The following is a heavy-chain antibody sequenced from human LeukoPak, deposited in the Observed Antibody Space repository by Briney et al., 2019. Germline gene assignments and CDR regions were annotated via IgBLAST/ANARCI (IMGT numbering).Heavy chain of an antibody. CDR2: INPNSGGT. D-gene: IGHD5-24*01. CDR1: GYTFTGYY. CDR3: AREMATARDAFDI. Sequence: ASVKVSCKASGYTFTGYYMHWVRQAPGQGLEWMGWINPNSGGTNYAQRFQGRVTMTRDTSISTAYMELSRLRSDDTAVYYCAREMATARDAFDIWGQGTMVTVSS. V-gene: IGHV1-2*02. J-gene: IGHJ3*02.